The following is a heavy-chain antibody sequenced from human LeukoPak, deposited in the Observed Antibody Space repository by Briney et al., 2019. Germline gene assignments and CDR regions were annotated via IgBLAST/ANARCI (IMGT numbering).Heavy chain of an antibody. J-gene: IGHJ4*02. CDR1: GYTFTSYD. D-gene: IGHD2-2*01. CDR2: MNPNSGNT. Sequence: GASVKVSCKASGYTFTSYDINWVRQATGQGLEWMGWMNPNSGNTGYAQKFQGRVTMTRNTSISTAYMELSSLRSEDTAVYYCARGHGGIVVVPAATFQFDYWGQGTLVTVSS. V-gene: IGHV1-8*01. CDR3: ARGHGGIVVVPAATFQFDY.